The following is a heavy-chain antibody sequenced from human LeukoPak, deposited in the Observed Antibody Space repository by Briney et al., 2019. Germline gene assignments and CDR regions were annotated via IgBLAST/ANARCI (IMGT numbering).Heavy chain of an antibody. Sequence: SVTLSLTCSVSGGSIRNYYWTWIRQPPGKGLEWIGHVSNSGSTKYSPSLKSRVTISIDTSRKHFSLKLSSVTAADTAVYYCASRAYYDSSGLDYWGQGVLVTVSS. V-gene: IGHV4-59*08. CDR2: VSNSGST. J-gene: IGHJ4*02. D-gene: IGHD3-22*01. CDR1: GGSIRNYY. CDR3: ASRAYYDSSGLDY.